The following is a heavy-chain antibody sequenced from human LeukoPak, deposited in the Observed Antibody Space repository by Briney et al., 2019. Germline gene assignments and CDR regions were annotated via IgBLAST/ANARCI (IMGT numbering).Heavy chain of an antibody. D-gene: IGHD5-12*01. Sequence: SETLSLTCTVSGVSISSYYWSWIRQPPGKGLEWLGYIYYSGSTNYNPSLKSRVTISVDTSKNQFSLKLSSVTAADTAVYYGAAAGYSGYDPPFDYWGQGTLVTVSS. CDR3: AAAGYSGYDPPFDY. CDR2: IYYSGST. J-gene: IGHJ4*02. CDR1: GVSISSYY. V-gene: IGHV4-59*01.